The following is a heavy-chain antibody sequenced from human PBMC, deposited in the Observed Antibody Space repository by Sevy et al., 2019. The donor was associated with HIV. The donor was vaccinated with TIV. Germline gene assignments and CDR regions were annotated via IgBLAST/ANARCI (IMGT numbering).Heavy chain of an antibody. Sequence: GGSLRLSCGASGLTFSSYAMHGVRRAPGKGLEGVAVISYDGSNKYYADSVKGRFTISRDNSKNTLYLQMNSLSAEDTAVYYCARDDGFDYWGQGTLVTVSS. J-gene: IGHJ4*02. D-gene: IGHD4-17*01. CDR2: ISYDGSNK. V-gene: IGHV3-30-3*01. CDR1: GLTFSSYA. CDR3: ARDDGFDY.